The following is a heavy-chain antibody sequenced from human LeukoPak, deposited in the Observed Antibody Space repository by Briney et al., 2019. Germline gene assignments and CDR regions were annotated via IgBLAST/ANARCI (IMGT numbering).Heavy chain of an antibody. Sequence: PGGSLRLSCAASGFTFSTYWMHWARHAPGKGLVCLARISSDGISTNYAECVKGRVTISREKAKKTLYLQMNSLRAEDTAVYYSAIEYGEGGYYFEYWGQGALGSASS. J-gene: IGHJ4*02. D-gene: IGHD4-17*01. CDR3: AIEYGEGGYYFEY. CDR1: GFTFSTYW. CDR2: ISSDGIST. V-gene: IGHV3-74*01.